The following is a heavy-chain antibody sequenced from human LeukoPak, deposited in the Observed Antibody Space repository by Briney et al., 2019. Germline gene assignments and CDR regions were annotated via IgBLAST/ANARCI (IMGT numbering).Heavy chain of an antibody. Sequence: RPGRSLRLSCAASGFTFSSNAMYWVRQAPGKGLEWVAVISYDGRNKYYADSVKGRFTISRDNSKNTLYLQMNSLRAEDTAVYYCARTVVAATLENWFDPWGQRTLVTVSS. J-gene: IGHJ5*02. CDR1: GFTFSSNA. CDR3: ARTVVAATLENWFDP. D-gene: IGHD2-15*01. V-gene: IGHV3-30*04. CDR2: ISYDGRNK.